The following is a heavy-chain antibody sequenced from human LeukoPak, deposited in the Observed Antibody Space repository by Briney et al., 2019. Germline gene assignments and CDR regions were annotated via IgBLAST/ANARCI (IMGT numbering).Heavy chain of an antibody. CDR3: ARAEGGYNPADY. CDR2: INHSGST. Sequence: PSETLSLTCAVYGGSFSGYYWSWIRQPPGKGLEWIGEINHSGSTNYNPSLKSRVTISVDTSKNQFSLKLSSVTAADTAVYYCARAEGGYNPADYWGQGTLVTVSS. J-gene: IGHJ4*02. D-gene: IGHD5-24*01. CDR1: GGSFSGYY. V-gene: IGHV4-34*01.